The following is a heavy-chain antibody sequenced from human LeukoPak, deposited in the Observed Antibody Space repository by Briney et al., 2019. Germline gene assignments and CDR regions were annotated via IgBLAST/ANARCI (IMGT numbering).Heavy chain of an antibody. CDR2: IYSGGNT. CDR3: ARRAGEYSHPYDY. V-gene: IGHV3-53*01. J-gene: IGHJ4*02. Sequence: GGSLRLSCAASGFTFSDYYMSWIRQAPGKGLEWVSFIYSGGNTHYSDSVKGRFTISRDNSKNTLYLQMNSLRADDTAVYYCARRAGEYSHPYDYWGQGTLVTVSS. CDR1: GFTFSDYY. D-gene: IGHD4-17*01.